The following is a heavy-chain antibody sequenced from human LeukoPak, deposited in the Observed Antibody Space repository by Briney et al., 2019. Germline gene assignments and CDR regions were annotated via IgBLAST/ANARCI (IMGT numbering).Heavy chain of an antibody. Sequence: GASVKVSCKTSGYSFTHYAISWVRQAPGQGLEWMGWISTYNGDTKYAQKLQGRFTMTSDTSTSTVYMELRSLTSDDTAVYYCARDPSNTSGWYIYFDFWGQGTLVTASS. V-gene: IGHV1-18*01. D-gene: IGHD6-19*01. CDR3: ARDPSNTSGWYIYFDF. CDR1: GYSFTHYA. J-gene: IGHJ4*02. CDR2: ISTYNGDT.